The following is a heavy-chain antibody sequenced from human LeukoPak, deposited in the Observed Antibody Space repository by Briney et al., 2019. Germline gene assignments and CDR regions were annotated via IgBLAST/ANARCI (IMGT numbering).Heavy chain of an antibody. CDR3: ARPVGATSVFTI. V-gene: IGHV3-7*04. CDR1: GFTLQSYS. J-gene: IGHJ3*02. CDR2: IKQDGREK. D-gene: IGHD1-26*01. Sequence: GGSQTLYSPASGFTLQSYSLSWLRQAPGKGLEWVANIKQDGREKYYVDSVKGRFHISRDNATNSLYLQMNSLRADDTAVYDCARPVGATSVFTIWGQETMVTVSS.